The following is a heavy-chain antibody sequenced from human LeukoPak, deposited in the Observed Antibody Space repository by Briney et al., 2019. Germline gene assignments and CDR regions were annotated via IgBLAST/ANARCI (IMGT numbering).Heavy chain of an antibody. V-gene: IGHV3-53*01. CDR2: IYSGGST. CDR3: ARESYNSGIDY. J-gene: IGHJ4*02. CDR1: VFAVSSNY. Sequence: PGVSLRLSCAASVFAVSSNYMSWVRQAPGKGLEWVSVIYSGGSTYYADSVKGRFTISRDNSKNTLYLQMNSLRAEDTAVYYCARESYNSGIDYWGQGTLVTVSS. D-gene: IGHD6-19*01.